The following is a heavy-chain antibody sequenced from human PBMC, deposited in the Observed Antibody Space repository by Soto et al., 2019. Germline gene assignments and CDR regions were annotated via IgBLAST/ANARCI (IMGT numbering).Heavy chain of an antibody. CDR2: ISGSGGST. Sequence: SLRLSCAASGFTFSSYAMSWVRQAPGKGLEWVSAISGSGGSTYYADSVKGRFTISRDNSKNTLYLQMNSLRAEDTAVYYCAKDAVVVVAATVHYGMDVWGQGTTVTVSS. V-gene: IGHV3-23*01. CDR3: AKDAVVVVAATVHYGMDV. D-gene: IGHD2-15*01. J-gene: IGHJ6*02. CDR1: GFTFSSYA.